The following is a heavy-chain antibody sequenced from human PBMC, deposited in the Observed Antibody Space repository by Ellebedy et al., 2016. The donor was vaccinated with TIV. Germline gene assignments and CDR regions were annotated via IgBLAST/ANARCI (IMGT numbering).Heavy chain of an antibody. D-gene: IGHD5-24*01. J-gene: IGHJ4*02. Sequence: MPSETLSLTCAVSGGSISTNNWWSWVRQSPTKGPEWLGEVYHSGDTYYNPSLKSRVTMSVDTSTNQFSLRLTSVTAADTAIYYCASGVEMAPFFFDYWGQGTLVTVSS. CDR1: GGSISTNNW. CDR3: ASGVEMAPFFFDY. V-gene: IGHV4-4*02. CDR2: VYHSGDT.